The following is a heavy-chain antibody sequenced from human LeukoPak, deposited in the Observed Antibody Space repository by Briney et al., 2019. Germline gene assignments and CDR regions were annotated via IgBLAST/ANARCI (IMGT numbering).Heavy chain of an antibody. CDR2: IYYSGST. J-gene: IGHJ4*02. V-gene: IGHV4-59*08. Sequence: SETLSLTCTVSGGSISSSYWSWIRQPPGKGLEWIGYIYYSGSTNYNPSLKSRVTISVDTSKNQFSLKLSSLTAADRVVYYGARRIAARLDYWGQGTLVTVSS. D-gene: IGHD6-6*01. CDR3: ARRIAARLDY. CDR1: GGSISSSY.